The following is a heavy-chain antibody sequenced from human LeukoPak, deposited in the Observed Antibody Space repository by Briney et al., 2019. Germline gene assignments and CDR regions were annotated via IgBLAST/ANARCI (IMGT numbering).Heavy chain of an antibody. J-gene: IGHJ4*02. Sequence: GGSLRLSCAASGFTFSSYWMSWVRQAPGKGLEWVVNIKQDGSEKYYVDSVKGRFTISRDNAKNSLYLQMNSLRAEDTAVYYCASNWGQLVLGDYWGQGTLVTVSS. V-gene: IGHV3-7*01. CDR3: ASNWGQLVLGDY. D-gene: IGHD6-13*01. CDR1: GFTFSSYW. CDR2: IKQDGSEK.